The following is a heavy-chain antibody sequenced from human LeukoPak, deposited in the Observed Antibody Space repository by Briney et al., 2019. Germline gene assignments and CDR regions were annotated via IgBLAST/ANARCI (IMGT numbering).Heavy chain of an antibody. CDR1: GGSISSYY. CDR3: ASWVLGNYFDY. CDR2: IYYSGST. J-gene: IGHJ4*02. D-gene: IGHD3-16*01. V-gene: IGHV4-59*01. Sequence: PSETLSLTCTVSGGSISSYYWSWIRQPPGKGLEWIGYIYYSGSTNYNPSLKSRVTISVDTSKNQFSLKLSSVTAADTAVYYCASWVLGNYFDYWGQGTLVTVSS.